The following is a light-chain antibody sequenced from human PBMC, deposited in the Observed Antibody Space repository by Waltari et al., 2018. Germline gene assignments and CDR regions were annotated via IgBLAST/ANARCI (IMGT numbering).Light chain of an antibody. J-gene: IGLJ1*01. Sequence: WYQQHPGGVPKVLMDDVRIRPSGIANRFSGSKSGNTASLTISGLQAEDEADYYCSSYTDRNTRVFGSGTKVTVL. V-gene: IGLV2-14*03. CDR2: DVR. CDR3: SSYTDRNTRV.